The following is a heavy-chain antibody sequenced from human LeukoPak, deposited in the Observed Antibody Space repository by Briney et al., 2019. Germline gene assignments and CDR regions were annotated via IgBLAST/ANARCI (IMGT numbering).Heavy chain of an antibody. D-gene: IGHD6-19*01. CDR1: GGSISSGGYS. CDR2: IYHSGST. J-gene: IGHJ5*02. Sequence: SETLSLTCAVSGGSISSGGYSWSWIRQPPGKGLEWIGYIYHSGSTNFNPSLKSRVTISVDTSKNQFSLKLSSVTAADTAVYYCARGISYSSGWYGWFDPWGQGTLVTVSS. V-gene: IGHV4-30-2*01. CDR3: ARGISYSSGWYGWFDP.